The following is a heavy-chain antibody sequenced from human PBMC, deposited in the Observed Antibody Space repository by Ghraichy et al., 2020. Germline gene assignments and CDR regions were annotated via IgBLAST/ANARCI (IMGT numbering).Heavy chain of an antibody. CDR1: GFTFAGYT. D-gene: IGHD5-18*01. Sequence: GGSLRLSCAASGFTFAGYTMSWVRRAPGKGLEWVSGITGSGGSTYYADSVKGRFTISRDNSKNTLYLQMNSLRAEDTAVYYCAKVRGYSYGYFDYWGQGTLVTVSS. J-gene: IGHJ4*02. V-gene: IGHV3-23*01. CDR3: AKVRGYSYGYFDY. CDR2: ITGSGGST.